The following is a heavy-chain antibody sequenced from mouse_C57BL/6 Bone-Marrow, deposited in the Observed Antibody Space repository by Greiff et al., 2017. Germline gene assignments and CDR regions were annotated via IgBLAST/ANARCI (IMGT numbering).Heavy chain of an antibody. D-gene: IGHD4-1*02. J-gene: IGHJ3*01. Sequence: QVQLQQSGAELVRPGASVTLSCKASGYTFTDYEMHWVKQTPVHGLEWIGALDPETGGTAYNQKFKGKAILTADKSSSTAYMELRSLTSEDSAVYYCTSTTGRSWFAYWGQGTLVTVSA. V-gene: IGHV1-15*01. CDR3: TSTTGRSWFAY. CDR1: GYTFTDYE. CDR2: LDPETGGT.